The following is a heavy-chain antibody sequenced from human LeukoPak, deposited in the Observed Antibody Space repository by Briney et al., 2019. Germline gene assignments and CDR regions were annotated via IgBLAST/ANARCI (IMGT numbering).Heavy chain of an antibody. CDR3: ARVSLVRGAPDYYFDY. J-gene: IGHJ4*02. V-gene: IGHV4-59*08. CDR1: GGSISSYY. CDR2: IYYGGST. D-gene: IGHD3-10*01. Sequence: PSETLSLTCTVSGGSISSYYWSWIRQPPGKGLEWIGYIYYGGSTNYNPSLKSRVTISVDTSKNQFSLKLSSVTAADTAVYYCARVSLVRGAPDYYFDYWGQGTLVTVSS.